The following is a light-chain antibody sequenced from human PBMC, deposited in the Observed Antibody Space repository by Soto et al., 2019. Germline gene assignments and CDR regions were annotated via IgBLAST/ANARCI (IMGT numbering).Light chain of an antibody. V-gene: IGKV3D-15*01. CDR2: GAS. J-gene: IGKJ1*01. CDR1: QSINRN. Sequence: EILMTQSPATLSVSPGERATLSCRASQSINRNLAWYQQKPGQAPRLLFYGASSRSTGVPDRFSVSGSGTDFTLTISRLEPEDFATYYCQHYNSYSEAFGQGTKVDI. CDR3: QHYNSYSEA.